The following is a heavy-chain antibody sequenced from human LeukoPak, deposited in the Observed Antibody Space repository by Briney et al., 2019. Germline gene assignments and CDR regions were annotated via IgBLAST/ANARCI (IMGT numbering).Heavy chain of an antibody. CDR1: GFTFTSYA. Sequence: GGSLRLSCAASGFTFTSYAMSWVRQAPGKGLEWVANIKDDGSEKYYVDSVKGRFTISRDDAKNSLYLQMNSLRAEDTAVYYCARARDSSWDYWGQGTLVTVSS. D-gene: IGHD6-13*01. CDR3: ARARDSSWDY. V-gene: IGHV3-7*03. J-gene: IGHJ4*02. CDR2: IKDDGSEK.